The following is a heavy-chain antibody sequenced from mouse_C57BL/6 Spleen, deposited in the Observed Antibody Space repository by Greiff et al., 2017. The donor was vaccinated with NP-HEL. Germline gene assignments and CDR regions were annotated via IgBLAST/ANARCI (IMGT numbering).Heavy chain of an antibody. J-gene: IGHJ2*01. Sequence: VHLVESGPELVKPGASVKISCKASGYAFSSSWMNWVKQRPGKGLEWIGRIYPGDGDTNYNGKFKGKATLTADKSSSTAYMQLSSLTSEDSAVYFCANYGYDGVFDYWGQGTTLTVSS. V-gene: IGHV1-82*01. CDR1: GYAFSSSW. D-gene: IGHD2-2*01. CDR3: ANYGYDGVFDY. CDR2: IYPGDGDT.